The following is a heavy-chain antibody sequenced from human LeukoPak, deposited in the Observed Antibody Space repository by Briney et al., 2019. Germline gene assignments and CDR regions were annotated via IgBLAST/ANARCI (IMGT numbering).Heavy chain of an antibody. CDR3: ARERLVTFDY. J-gene: IGHJ4*02. CDR2: IYNTGST. D-gene: IGHD2-21*02. V-gene: IGHV4-59*01. Sequence: SETLSLTCTVSGVSISSYYWSWIRQLPGKGLEWIGYIYNTGSTNYNPSLKSRVTISIDTSKNQFSLKLSSVTAADTAVYYCARERLVTFDYWGQGTLVTVSS. CDR1: GVSISSYY.